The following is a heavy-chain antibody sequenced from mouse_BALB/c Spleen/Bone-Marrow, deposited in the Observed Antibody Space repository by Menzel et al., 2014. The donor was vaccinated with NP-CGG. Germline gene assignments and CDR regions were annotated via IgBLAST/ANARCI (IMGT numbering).Heavy chain of an antibody. J-gene: IGHJ2*01. V-gene: IGHV1-4*02. CDR1: GYTFTSYT. D-gene: IGHD1-1*01. CDR2: IDPSNTYT. CDR3: AREDIITAYFDY. Sequence: QVQLQQSAAELARPGASVKMSCKASGYTFTSYTMHWVKQRPGQGLEWIGYIDPSNTYTDYNQNFKDKTTLTADKSSSTAYMQLSSLTSEDSAVCYCAREDIITAYFDYWGQGTTLTVSS.